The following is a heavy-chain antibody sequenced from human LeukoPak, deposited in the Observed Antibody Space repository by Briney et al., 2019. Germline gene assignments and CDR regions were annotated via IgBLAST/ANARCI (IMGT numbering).Heavy chain of an antibody. D-gene: IGHD3-22*01. CDR1: GFTFSSYR. Sequence: GGSLRLSCAASGFTFSSYRMNWVRQAPGKGLEWVLSISSSSSYIYYADSVKGRFTISRDNAKNSLYLQMNSLRAEDTAVYYCARDPYYYDRSPYYYGMDVWGQGTTVTVSS. J-gene: IGHJ6*02. V-gene: IGHV3-21*01. CDR3: ARDPYYYDRSPYYYGMDV. CDR2: ISSSSSYI.